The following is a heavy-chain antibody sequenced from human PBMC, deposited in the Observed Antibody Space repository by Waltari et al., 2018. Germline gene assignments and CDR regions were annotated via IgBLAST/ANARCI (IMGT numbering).Heavy chain of an antibody. J-gene: IGHJ4*02. Sequence: QVQLVESGGGVVQPGRSLRLSCAASGFTFSSYTIHWVRQATGKGLEWVAVISYDGTNEYYADYVKGRFTISRENTKSTLYLQMNSLRAEDTAVYYCARGSYGNPFVDYWGQGTLVTVSS. CDR2: ISYDGTNE. D-gene: IGHD5-18*01. V-gene: IGHV3-30*01. CDR1: GFTFSSYT. CDR3: ARGSYGNPFVDY.